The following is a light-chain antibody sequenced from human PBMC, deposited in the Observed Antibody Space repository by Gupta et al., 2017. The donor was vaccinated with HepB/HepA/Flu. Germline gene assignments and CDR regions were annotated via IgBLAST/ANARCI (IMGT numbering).Light chain of an antibody. V-gene: IGKV1-5*03. J-gene: IGKJ2*01. CDR1: QTIDSW. CDR3: QQYHFKWYT. CDR2: KTS. Sequence: DIQMTQSPSTLSASVGDTVTISCRASQTIDSWLAWYQQKPGKAPKLLISKTSILQHGVPSMFSGSGSGTEFTLTISSLQPEDFATYHCQQYHFKWYTFGQGTKVDIK.